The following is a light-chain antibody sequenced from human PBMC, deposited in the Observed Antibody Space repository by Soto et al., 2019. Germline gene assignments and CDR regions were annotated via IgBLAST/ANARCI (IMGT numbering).Light chain of an antibody. J-gene: IGKJ2*01. Sequence: ENVLTQSPATLSVSPGERATLSCRTSQIIGTNLAWYQRKPGQAPRLLIYGAFIRAPGFSARFRGTGSGSEFTLTISSLQSEDGALYYCQQYDKWPYTFGQGTKVDIK. CDR1: QIIGTN. CDR3: QQYDKWPYT. V-gene: IGKV3-15*01. CDR2: GAF.